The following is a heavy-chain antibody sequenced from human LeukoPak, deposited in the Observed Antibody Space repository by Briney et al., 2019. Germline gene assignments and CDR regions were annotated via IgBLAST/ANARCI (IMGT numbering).Heavy chain of an antibody. CDR1: GGSISSYY. CDR2: IYYSGTT. CDR3: ARGVYIAAAQYAY. V-gene: IGHV4-59*01. Sequence: SETQSLTCTVSGGSISSYYWSWIRQPPGKGLEGIGYIYYSGTTNYNPSLKSRVTISVDTSKNQFSLKLSSVTAADTAVYYCARGVYIAAAQYAYWGQGTLVTVSS. J-gene: IGHJ4*02. D-gene: IGHD6-13*01.